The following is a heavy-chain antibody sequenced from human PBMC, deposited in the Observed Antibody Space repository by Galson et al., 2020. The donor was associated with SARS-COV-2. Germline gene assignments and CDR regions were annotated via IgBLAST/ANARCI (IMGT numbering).Heavy chain of an antibody. D-gene: IGHD2-2*01. V-gene: IGHV2-70*11. CDR2: IDLDDDK. CDR3: ARILLPATAMDC. J-gene: IGHJ4*02. CDR1: GFSLSTSGMC. Sequence: SGPTLVKPTQTLTLTCTFSGFSLSTSGMCVSWIRQPPGKALEWLARIDLDDDKYYSTSLKTRLTISKDTSKNQVVLTMTNMDPVNTATYYCARILLPATAMDCWGQGTLVTVSS.